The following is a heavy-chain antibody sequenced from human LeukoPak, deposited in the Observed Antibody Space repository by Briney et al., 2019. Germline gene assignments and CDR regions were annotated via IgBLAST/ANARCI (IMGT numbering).Heavy chain of an antibody. CDR2: IKQDGSEK. CDR3: AKPKYYYDSSGYYQAFDY. V-gene: IGHV3-7*01. J-gene: IGHJ4*02. CDR1: GFTFSSYG. Sequence: GGSLRLSCAASGFTFSSYGMSWVRQAPGKGLEWVFNIKQDGSEKYYVDSVKGRFTISRDNSKNTLYLQMNSLRAEDTAVYYCAKPKYYYDSSGYYQAFDYWGQGTLVTVSS. D-gene: IGHD3-22*01.